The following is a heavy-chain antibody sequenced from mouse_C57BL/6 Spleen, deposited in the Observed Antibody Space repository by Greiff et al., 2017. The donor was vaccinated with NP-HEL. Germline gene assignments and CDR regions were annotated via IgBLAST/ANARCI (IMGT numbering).Heavy chain of an antibody. V-gene: IGHV1-69*01. CDR1: GYTFTSYW. CDR2: IDPSDSYT. J-gene: IGHJ4*01. Sequence: VQLQQPGAELVMPGASVKLSCKASGYTFTSYWMHWVKQRPGQGLEWIGEIDPSDSYTNYNQKFKGKSTLTVDKSSSTAYMQLSMLTSEDSAVYYCARSGTAQATSYAMDYWGQGTSVTVSS. D-gene: IGHD3-2*02. CDR3: ARSGTAQATSYAMDY.